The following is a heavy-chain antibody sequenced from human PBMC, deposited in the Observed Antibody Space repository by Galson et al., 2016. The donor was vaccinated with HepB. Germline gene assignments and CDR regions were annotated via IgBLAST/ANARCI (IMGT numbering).Heavy chain of an antibody. CDR1: GDSVSSNSAA. Sequence: CAISGDSVSSNSAAWNWIRQSPSRGLEWLGRTYYRSKRYNDYAVSVKSRITINPDTSKNQFSLQLSSVTPEDTAVYYCARVAVTGNYYYYGVDVWGQGTTVTVSS. CDR3: ARVAVTGNYYYYGVDV. J-gene: IGHJ6*02. V-gene: IGHV6-1*01. D-gene: IGHD6-19*01. CDR2: TYYRSKRYN.